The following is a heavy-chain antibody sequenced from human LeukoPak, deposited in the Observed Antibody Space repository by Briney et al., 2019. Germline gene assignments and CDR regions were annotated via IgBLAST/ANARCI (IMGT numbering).Heavy chain of an antibody. J-gene: IGHJ4*02. Sequence: PGGSLRLSCAASGFTFNDYTMTWVRQAPGKGLEWVSSITGDCNYIFYADSVKGRFTISRDNAQNSLFLELNSLRGEDTAVYYCAIPVVAWGQGTLVTVSS. D-gene: IGHD2-15*01. CDR3: AIPVVA. V-gene: IGHV3-21*01. CDR2: ITGDCNYI. CDR1: GFTFNDYT.